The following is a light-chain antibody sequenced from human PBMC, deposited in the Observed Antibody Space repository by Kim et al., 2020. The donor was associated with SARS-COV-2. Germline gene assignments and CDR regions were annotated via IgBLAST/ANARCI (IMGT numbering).Light chain of an antibody. Sequence: DIQMTQSPSTLSASVGDRVTITCRASQSVSDWLAWYQQKPGKPPKLLISTTSTLESGVPSRFSGSGSGTEFTLTISSLQPDDFAPYYCQQYNTYSLTFGGGTKVDI. V-gene: IGKV1-5*03. J-gene: IGKJ4*01. CDR3: QQYNTYSLT. CDR2: TTS. CDR1: QSVSDW.